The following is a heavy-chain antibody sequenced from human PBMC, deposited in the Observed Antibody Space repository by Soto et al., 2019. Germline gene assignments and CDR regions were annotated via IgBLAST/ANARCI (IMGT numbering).Heavy chain of an antibody. V-gene: IGHV3-21*01. CDR2: ISSSSSYI. CDR1: GFTFSSYS. Sequence: EVQLVESGGGLVKPGGSLRLSCAASGFTFSSYSMNWVRQAPGKGLEWVSSISSSSSYIYYADSVKGRFTISRDNAKNSLYLQMNSLRAEDTAVYYCARDFHTVDDILTGYLGYYMDVWGKGTTVTVSS. J-gene: IGHJ6*03. CDR3: ARDFHTVDDILTGYLGYYMDV. D-gene: IGHD3-9*01.